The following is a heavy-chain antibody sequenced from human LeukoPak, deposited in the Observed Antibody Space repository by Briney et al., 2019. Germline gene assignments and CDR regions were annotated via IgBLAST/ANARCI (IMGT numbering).Heavy chain of an antibody. D-gene: IGHD2-15*01. V-gene: IGHV3-73*01. CDR3: TALGGQSTPVPDY. CDR1: GFTFSGSS. Sequence: PGGSLRLSCAASGFTFSGSSMHWVRQASGKGLGWVGRIKTKANSYPTAYAASVKGRFTISRDDSKNTAYLQMNSLKTEDTAVYHCTALGGQSTPVPDYWGQGTLVTASS. J-gene: IGHJ4*02. CDR2: IKTKANSYPT.